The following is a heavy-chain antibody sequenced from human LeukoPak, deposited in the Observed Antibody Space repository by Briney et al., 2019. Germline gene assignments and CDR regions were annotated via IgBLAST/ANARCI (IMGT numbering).Heavy chain of an antibody. J-gene: IGHJ4*02. Sequence: ASVKVSCKASGYTFTSYDINWVRQATGQGLEWMGWMNPNSGNTGYAQKFQGRVTITRNTSISTAYMELSSLRSEDTAVYYCARVLSGGSCYSIWGQGTLVTVSS. D-gene: IGHD2-15*01. CDR3: ARVLSGGSCYSI. V-gene: IGHV1-8*03. CDR2: MNPNSGNT. CDR1: GYTFTSYD.